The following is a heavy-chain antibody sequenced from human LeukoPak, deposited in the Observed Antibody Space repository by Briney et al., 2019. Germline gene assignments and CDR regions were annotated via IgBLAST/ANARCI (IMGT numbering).Heavy chain of an antibody. D-gene: IGHD1-26*01. CDR3: AREYSGSYSDYFDY. CDR1: GGSISSSSYY. CDR2: VCYSGST. V-gene: IGHV4-39*07. Sequence: SETLSLTCTVSGGSISSSSYYWGWIRQPPGKGLEWIGSVCYSGSTFYNPSLKSRVTISIDTSKNQFSLKLSSVTAADTAMYYCAREYSGSYSDYFDYWGQGTLVTVSS. J-gene: IGHJ4*02.